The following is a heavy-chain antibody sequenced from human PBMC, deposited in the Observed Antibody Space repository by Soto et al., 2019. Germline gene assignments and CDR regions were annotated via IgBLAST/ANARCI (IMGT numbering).Heavy chain of an antibody. D-gene: IGHD3-10*01. V-gene: IGHV3-23*01. CDR1: GLTFRSYS. CDR3: AKKVNSGPGSQYFDY. J-gene: IGHJ4*02. CDR2: VTTSGDGGDT. Sequence: GGSRSFSCAAPGLTFRSYSMTWVRRAPGKGLGWVSGVTTSGDGGDTYYADSVKGRFTISRDNSKNMLFLQMNSLRAEDTAIYYCAKKVNSGPGSQYFDYWGQGTLVTVSS.